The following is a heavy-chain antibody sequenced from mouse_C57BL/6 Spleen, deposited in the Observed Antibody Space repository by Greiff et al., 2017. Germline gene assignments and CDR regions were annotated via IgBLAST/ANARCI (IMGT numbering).Heavy chain of an antibody. D-gene: IGHD1-1*01. CDR3: ASGDYASDYFDY. CDR1: GYAFSSSW. J-gene: IGHJ2*01. CDR2: IYPGDGDT. Sequence: VHLVESGPELVKPGASVKISCKASGYAFSSSWMNWVKQRPGKGLEWIGRIYPGDGDTNYNGKFKGKATLTADKSSSTAYMQLSSLTSEDSAVYFCASGDYASDYFDYWGQGTTLTVSS. V-gene: IGHV1-82*01.